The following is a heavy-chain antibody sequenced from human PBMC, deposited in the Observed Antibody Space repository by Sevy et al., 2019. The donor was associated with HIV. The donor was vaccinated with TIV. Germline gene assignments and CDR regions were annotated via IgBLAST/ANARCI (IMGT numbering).Heavy chain of an antibody. CDR3: AREGCTRPHDY. J-gene: IGHJ4*02. CDR2: LSFGCGKI. Sequence: RGSLRLSCAVSGFNFNIYGMSWVRQAPGKGLEWVSTLSFGCGKINYADSVNGRFIISRDDSKNTLYLQMNSLRAEDTAVYFCAREGCTRPHDYWGQGTLVTVSS. V-gene: IGHV3-23*01. D-gene: IGHD2-8*01. CDR1: GFNFNIYG.